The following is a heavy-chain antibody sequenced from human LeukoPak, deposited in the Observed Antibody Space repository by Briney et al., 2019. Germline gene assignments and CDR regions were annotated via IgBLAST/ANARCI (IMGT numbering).Heavy chain of an antibody. CDR1: RFTFSSYD. Sequence: PGRSPTLSCAASRFTFSSYDMHWVRQAAGKGLEWVAVISYDGSNKYYAGSVKGRFTISRDNSKNTLYLQMNSLRGEDTAGYYCAKDGNYYGSRSYPPADNWGQGTLVTVS. CDR2: ISYDGSNK. D-gene: IGHD3-10*01. J-gene: IGHJ4*02. CDR3: AKDGNYYGSRSYPPADN. V-gene: IGHV3-30*18.